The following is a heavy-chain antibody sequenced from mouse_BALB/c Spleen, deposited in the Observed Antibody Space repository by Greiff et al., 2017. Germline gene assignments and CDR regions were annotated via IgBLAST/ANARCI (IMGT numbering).Heavy chain of an antibody. V-gene: IGHV5-12-1*01. CDR1: GFAFSSYD. CDR3: ARQGAYYRYDVGY. Sequence: EVKVVESGGGLVKPGGSLKLSCAASGFAFSSYDMSWVRQTPEKRLEWVAYISSGGGSTYYPDTVKGRFTISRDNAKNTLYLQMSSLKSEDTAMYYCARQGAYYRYDVGYWGQGTTLTVSS. CDR2: ISSGGGST. J-gene: IGHJ2*01. D-gene: IGHD2-14*01.